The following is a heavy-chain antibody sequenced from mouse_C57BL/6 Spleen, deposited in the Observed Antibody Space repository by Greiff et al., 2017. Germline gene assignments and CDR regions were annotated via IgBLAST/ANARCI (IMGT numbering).Heavy chain of an antibody. D-gene: IGHD1-1*01. CDR2: IDPEDGDT. CDR1: GFNIKDYY. Sequence: VQLQQSGAELVRPGASVKLSCTASGFNIKDYYMHWVKQRPEQGLEWIGRIDPEDGDTEYAPKFQGKATMTADTSSNTAYLPLSSLTSEDTAVYYCTTKYGSSGGYFDVWGTGTTVTVSS. J-gene: IGHJ1*03. CDR3: TTKYGSSGGYFDV. V-gene: IGHV14-1*01.